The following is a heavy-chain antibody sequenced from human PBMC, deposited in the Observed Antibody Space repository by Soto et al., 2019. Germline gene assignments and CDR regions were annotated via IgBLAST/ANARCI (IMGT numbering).Heavy chain of an antibody. J-gene: IGHJ5*02. CDR3: ARERVSYGSGDVP. CDR2: ISSSSSYT. CDR1: GFTFSDYY. V-gene: IGHV3-11*05. D-gene: IGHD3-10*01. Sequence: QVQLVESGRGLVKPGGSLRLSCAASGFTFSDYYMSWIRQAPGKGLEWVSYISSSSSYTNYADSVKGRFTISRDNAKNSLYLPMNSLRAEDTAVYYCARERVSYGSGDVPWGQGTLVTVSS.